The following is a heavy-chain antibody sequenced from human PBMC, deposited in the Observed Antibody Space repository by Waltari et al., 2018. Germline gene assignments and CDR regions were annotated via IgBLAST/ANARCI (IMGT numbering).Heavy chain of an antibody. CDR1: GGSISSSSYY. CDR3: ARDWGCSGGSCYFGDYYYGMDV. CDR2: IYYSGST. V-gene: IGHV4-39*07. Sequence: QLQLQESGPGLVKPSETLSLTCTVSGGSISSSSYYWGWIRQPPGKGLEWIGSIYYSGSTYYNPSRKNRDTISVDTSKNQFSLKLSSVTAADTAVYYCARDWGCSGGSCYFGDYYYGMDVWGQGTTVTVSS. D-gene: IGHD2-15*01. J-gene: IGHJ6*02.